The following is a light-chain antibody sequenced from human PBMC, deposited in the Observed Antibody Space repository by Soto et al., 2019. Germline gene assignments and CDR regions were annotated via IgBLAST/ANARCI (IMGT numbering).Light chain of an antibody. CDR1: QSVSRN. Sequence: EIVLTQSPGTLSLSPGERATLSCSASQSVSRNLAWYQQKPGQAPRLLIYGASSRATGIPDRFSGSGSGTDFTLTISRLEPEDFAVYYCQQYGSSTGLTFGGGTKVDIK. V-gene: IGKV3-20*01. J-gene: IGKJ4*01. CDR2: GAS. CDR3: QQYGSSTGLT.